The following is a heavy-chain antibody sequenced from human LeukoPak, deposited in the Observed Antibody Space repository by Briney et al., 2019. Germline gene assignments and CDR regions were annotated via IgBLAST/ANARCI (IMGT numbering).Heavy chain of an antibody. CDR2: LHYMGDT. CDR1: GGSISSYY. V-gene: IGHV4-59*01. J-gene: IGHJ5*02. CDR3: ARDADWFDP. Sequence: RTETLSLTCTVSGGSISSYYWSWIRQPPGKGLEWIGYLHYMGDTNPNPSLKNRVIISLDTSKNQFSLKLSSVTATDTAVYYCARDADWFDPWGQGTLV.